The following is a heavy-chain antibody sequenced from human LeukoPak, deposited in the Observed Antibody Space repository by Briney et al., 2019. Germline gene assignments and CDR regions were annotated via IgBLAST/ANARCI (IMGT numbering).Heavy chain of an antibody. D-gene: IGHD2-2*01. CDR1: GFTFSSYA. CDR3: AREYQLLRYFDL. Sequence: PGRSLRLSCAASGFTFSSYAMHWVRQAPGKGLEGVAVISYDGSNKYYADSVKGRFTISRDNSKNTLYLQMNSLRAEDTAVYYCAREYQLLRYFDLWGRGTLVTVSS. J-gene: IGHJ2*01. CDR2: ISYDGSNK. V-gene: IGHV3-30-3*01.